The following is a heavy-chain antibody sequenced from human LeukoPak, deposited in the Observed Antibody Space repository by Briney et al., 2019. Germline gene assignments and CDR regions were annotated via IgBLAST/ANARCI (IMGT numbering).Heavy chain of an antibody. D-gene: IGHD2-21*02. V-gene: IGHV1-2*02. Sequence: ASVKVSCKASGYTFTGYYMHWVRQAPGQGLEWMGWINPNSGGTNYAQKFQGRVTMTRDTSISTAYMELSRLRSDDTAVYYCARGIVVVTRGAFDIWGQGTMVTVPS. CDR2: INPNSGGT. CDR1: GYTFTGYY. CDR3: ARGIVVVTRGAFDI. J-gene: IGHJ3*02.